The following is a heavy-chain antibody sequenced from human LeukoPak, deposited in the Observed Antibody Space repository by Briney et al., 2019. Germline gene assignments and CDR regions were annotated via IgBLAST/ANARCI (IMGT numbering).Heavy chain of an antibody. D-gene: IGHD5-18*01. J-gene: IGHJ3*02. V-gene: IGHV3-21*01. Sequence: TGGSLRLSCAASGFTFSYYSMNWVRQAPGKGLEWVSSISSSSSYIYYADSLKGRFTISRDNSKNTLYLQMNSLRAEDTAVYYCARARSSYGYGDAFDIWGQGTMVTVSS. CDR1: GFTFSYYS. CDR3: ARARSSYGYGDAFDI. CDR2: ISSSSSYI.